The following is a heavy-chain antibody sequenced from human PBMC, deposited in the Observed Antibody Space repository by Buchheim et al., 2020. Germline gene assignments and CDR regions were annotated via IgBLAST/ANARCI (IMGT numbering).Heavy chain of an antibody. V-gene: IGHV4-4*02. CDR2: IYHSGST. D-gene: IGHD3-3*01. CDR3: ARDSAGYDFWSGQLDYYYGMDV. J-gene: IGHJ6*02. CDR1: GGSISSSNW. Sequence: QVQLQESGPGLVKPSGILSLTCAVSGGSISSSNWWSWVRQPPGKGLEWNGEIYHSGSTNYNPSLKIRVTISVDKSKNQFYLKLSSVTDADTAVYYCARDSAGYDFWSGQLDYYYGMDVWGQGT.